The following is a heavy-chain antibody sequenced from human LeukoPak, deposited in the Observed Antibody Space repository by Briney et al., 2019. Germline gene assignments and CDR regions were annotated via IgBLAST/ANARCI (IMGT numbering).Heavy chain of an antibody. CDR2: ISGSGVST. Sequence: GGSLRLSCAASGFTFSNYAMSWVRQAPGKGLEWVSTISGSGVSTYYADSVKGQFTISRDNSKNTLYLQMNSLRAEDTAVYYCAKEEWLLAVYFDYWGQGTLVTVSS. CDR1: GFTFSNYA. V-gene: IGHV3-23*01. CDR3: AKEEWLLAVYFDY. D-gene: IGHD3-3*01. J-gene: IGHJ4*02.